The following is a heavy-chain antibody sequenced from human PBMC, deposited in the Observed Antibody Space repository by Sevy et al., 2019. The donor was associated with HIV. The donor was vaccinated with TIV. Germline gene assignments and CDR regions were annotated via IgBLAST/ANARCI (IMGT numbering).Heavy chain of an antibody. J-gene: IGHJ6*02. V-gene: IGHV4-39*01. CDR3: ARHLHFDGIDV. D-gene: IGHD3-3*02. Sequence: SETLSLTCTVSGGSISSDSFLWGWIRQPPGEGLSWIGSISYSGSTYYDPSLKSRITVDVDTSKKQFSLELRSVTAADTAMYYCARHLHFDGIDVWGPGTTVTVSS. CDR1: GGSISSDSFL. CDR2: ISYSGST.